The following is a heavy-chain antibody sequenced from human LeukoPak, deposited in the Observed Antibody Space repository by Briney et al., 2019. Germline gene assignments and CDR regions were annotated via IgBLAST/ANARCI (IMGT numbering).Heavy chain of an antibody. Sequence: GGSLRLSCAASGFTFSSYAMHWVRQAPGKGLEWVAVISYDGNNKYYADSVKGRFTISRDNSKNTLYLQMNSLSAEDTAVYSCARGPLGYCSGSTCSNFDYWGQGTLVTVSS. CDR1: GFTFSSYA. V-gene: IGHV3-30-3*01. CDR3: ARGPLGYCSGSTCSNFDY. D-gene: IGHD2-15*01. J-gene: IGHJ4*02. CDR2: ISYDGNNK.